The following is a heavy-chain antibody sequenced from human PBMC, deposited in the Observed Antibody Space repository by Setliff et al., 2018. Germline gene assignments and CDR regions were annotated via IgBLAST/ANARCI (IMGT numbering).Heavy chain of an antibody. V-gene: IGHV1-69*05. D-gene: IGHD5-18*01. CDR2: TIPPFGTT. CDR1: GGTFTNYG. J-gene: IGHJ6*03. CDR3: AREGVDTRPSTDYRYYMDV. Sequence: GASVKVSCKASGGTFTNYGVSWVRRAPGQGLEWMGGTIPPFGTTDYAQKFHGRVTIITDESTSTAYMELSSLTSDDTAVYYCAREGVDTRPSTDYRYYMDVWGKGTTVTVSS.